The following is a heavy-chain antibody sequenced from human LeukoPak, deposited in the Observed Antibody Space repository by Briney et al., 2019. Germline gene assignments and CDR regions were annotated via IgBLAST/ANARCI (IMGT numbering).Heavy chain of an antibody. CDR1: GFSFDDYA. D-gene: IGHD1-1*01. Sequence: GGSLRLSCAASGFSFDDYAMHWVRQAPGKDLEWVSGISWNSGSIDYVGSVKGRFTISRDNAKNSLYLQMTSLRPEDTAFYYCAKGTGRYWTFFDYWGQGILVTISS. CDR3: AKGTGRYWTFFDY. J-gene: IGHJ4*02. V-gene: IGHV3-9*01. CDR2: ISWNSGSI.